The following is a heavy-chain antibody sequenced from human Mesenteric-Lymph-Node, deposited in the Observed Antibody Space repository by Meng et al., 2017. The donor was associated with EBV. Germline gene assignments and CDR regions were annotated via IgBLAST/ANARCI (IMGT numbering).Heavy chain of an antibody. Sequence: VHLVQAGDEVKKHGASVKVSCKASGYTFTSYDINWVRQATGQGLEWMGWMNPNSGATGSTQKFQGRVTMTRNTSISTAYMELNSLTSEDTAVYYCSRDSIYNGQYSWGQGTLVTVSS. CDR3: SRDSIYNGQYS. J-gene: IGHJ4*02. D-gene: IGHD5-24*01. V-gene: IGHV1-8*01. CDR2: MNPNSGAT. CDR1: GYTFTSYD.